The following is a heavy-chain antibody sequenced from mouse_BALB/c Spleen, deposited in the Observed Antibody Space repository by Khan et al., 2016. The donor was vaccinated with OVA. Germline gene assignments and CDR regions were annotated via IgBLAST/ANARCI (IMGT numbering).Heavy chain of an antibody. V-gene: IGHV1-7*01. Sequence: QVQLQQSGAELAKPGASVKMSCKASGYTFINYWILWVKQRPGQGLEWIGYINPSTGYTEYNQNFKDKATLTADKSSSTAYMQLSSLTSEDSAVYYCARRGVRCDCDYWGQGTTLTVSS. CDR3: ARRGVRCDCDY. D-gene: IGHD1-1*01. CDR1: GYTFINYW. CDR2: INPSTGYT. J-gene: IGHJ2*01.